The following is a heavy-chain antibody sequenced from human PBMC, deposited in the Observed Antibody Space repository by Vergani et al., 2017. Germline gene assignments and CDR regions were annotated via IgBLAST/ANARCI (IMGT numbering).Heavy chain of an antibody. Sequence: QVQLVQSGAEVKKPGASVKVSCKASGYTFTGYYMHWVRQAPGQGLEWMGWINPNSGGTNYAQKFQGRVTMTRDTSISTAYMELSRLRSDDTAVYYCARPTYYDFWSGSMGGFDYWGQGTLVTVSS. V-gene: IGHV1-2*02. CDR1: GYTFTGYY. D-gene: IGHD3-3*01. CDR2: INPNSGGT. CDR3: ARPTYYDFWSGSMGGFDY. J-gene: IGHJ4*02.